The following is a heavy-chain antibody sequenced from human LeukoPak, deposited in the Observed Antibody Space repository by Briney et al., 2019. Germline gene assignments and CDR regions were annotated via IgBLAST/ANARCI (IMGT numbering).Heavy chain of an antibody. CDR1: GGSFSGYY. CDR2: INHSGST. D-gene: IGHD6-19*01. Sequence: SETLSLTCAVYGGSFSGYYWSWIRQPPGKGLEWIGEINHSGSTNYNPSLKSRVTISVDTSKNQFSLKLSSVTAADTAVYYCARPSIAVAGTFNYFDYWGQGTLVTVSS. CDR3: ARPSIAVAGTFNYFDY. J-gene: IGHJ4*02. V-gene: IGHV4-34*01.